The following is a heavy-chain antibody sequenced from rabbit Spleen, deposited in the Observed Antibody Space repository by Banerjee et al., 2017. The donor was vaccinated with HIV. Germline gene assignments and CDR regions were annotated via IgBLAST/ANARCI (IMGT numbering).Heavy chain of an antibody. Sequence: EESGGDLVQPGGSLKLSCKASGFTLSTYYMNWVRQAPGKGLEWIGYIDPVFGITYYANWVNGRFSISRENAQNTMFLQMTSLTAADTATYFCARDGAGGSYFALWGPGTLVPS. CDR2: IDPVFGIT. D-gene: IGHD8-1*01. V-gene: IGHV1S7*01. J-gene: IGHJ6*01. CDR3: ARDGAGGSYFAL. CDR1: GFTLSTYY.